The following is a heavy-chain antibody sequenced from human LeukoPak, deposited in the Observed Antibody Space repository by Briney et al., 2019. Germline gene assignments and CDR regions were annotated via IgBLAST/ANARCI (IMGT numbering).Heavy chain of an antibody. CDR3: ARESVYYGSGSGMDV. CDR2: ISGSGGST. J-gene: IGHJ6*02. Sequence: GGSLRLSCAASGFTFSSYAMSWVRQAPGKGLEWVSAISGSGGSTYYADSVKGRFTISRDNSKNTLYLQMNSLRAEDTAVYYCARESVYYGSGSGMDVWGQGTTVTVSS. CDR1: GFTFSSYA. D-gene: IGHD3-10*01. V-gene: IGHV3-23*01.